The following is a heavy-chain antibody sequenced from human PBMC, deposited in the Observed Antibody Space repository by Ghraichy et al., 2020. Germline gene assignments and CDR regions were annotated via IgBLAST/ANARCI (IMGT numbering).Heavy chain of an antibody. CDR2: ITHSGST. Sequence: SETLSLTCAVYGGSFSGYYWIWIRQTPGKGLEWIGEITHSGSTNYNPSLKSRVTISADTSRNHLSLKLSSVTAADTAVYYCSRDYTHWGQGTLVTFSS. V-gene: IGHV4-34*01. J-gene: IGHJ4*02. CDR3: SRDYTH. D-gene: IGHD4-11*01. CDR1: GGSFSGYY.